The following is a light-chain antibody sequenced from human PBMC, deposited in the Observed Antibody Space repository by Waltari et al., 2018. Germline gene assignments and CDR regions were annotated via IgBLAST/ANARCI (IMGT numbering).Light chain of an antibody. V-gene: IGKV2-28*01. Sequence: DIVMTQSPLSLAVIPGEPASISCRSSQSLLHTNGYHYVDWYLQKPGQSPNLLIYLGSNRASGVPDRFSDSGSGTEFTLKISRVETDDLGVYYCMQALQLPRTFGPGTMVEIK. CDR3: MQALQLPRT. CDR1: QSLLHTNGYHY. CDR2: LGS. J-gene: IGKJ1*01.